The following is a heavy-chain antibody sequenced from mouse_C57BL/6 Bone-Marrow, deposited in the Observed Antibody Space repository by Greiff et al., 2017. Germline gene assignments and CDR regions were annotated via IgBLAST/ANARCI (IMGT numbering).Heavy chain of an antibody. Sequence: QVTLKVSGPGILQPSPTLSLTCSFSGFSLSTFGMGVGWLRQPAGKGLEWLAHIWWDDAKYHNPALKSRLTISKDTSKNHVFLRIAKVDTADTATYSSARMGLFDYGGQGTTLTVSA. V-gene: IGHV8-8*01. J-gene: IGHJ2*01. CDR2: IWWDDAK. CDR3: ARMGLFDY. CDR1: GFSLSTFGMG.